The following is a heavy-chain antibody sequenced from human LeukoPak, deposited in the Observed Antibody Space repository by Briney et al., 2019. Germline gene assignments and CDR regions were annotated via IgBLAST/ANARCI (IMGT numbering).Heavy chain of an antibody. D-gene: IGHD5-18*01. CDR3: ARVESDTAMVNY. J-gene: IGHJ4*02. CDR1: GFTFSSYS. CDR2: ISSSSSYI. V-gene: IGHV3-21*01. Sequence: GGSLRLSCAASGFTFSSYSMNWVRQAPGKRLEWVSSISSSSSYIYYADSVKGRFTISRDNAKNSLYLQMNSLRAEDTAVYYCARVESDTAMVNYWDQGTLVTVSS.